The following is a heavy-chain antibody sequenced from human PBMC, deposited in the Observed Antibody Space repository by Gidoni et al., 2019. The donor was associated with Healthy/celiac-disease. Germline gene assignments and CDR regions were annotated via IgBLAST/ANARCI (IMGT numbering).Heavy chain of an antibody. J-gene: IGHJ3*02. V-gene: IGHV1-69*04. CDR3: ARDSVHYYDSSGYYYSAFDI. D-gene: IGHD3-22*01. Sequence: QVQLVQSGAEVKKPGPSVKLSCKASGGTFSSYAIRWVRQAPGQGLEWMGRIIPILGIANYAQKFQGRVTITADKSTSTAYMELSSLRSEDTAVYYCARDSVHYYDSSGYYYSAFDIWGQGTMVTVSS. CDR2: IIPILGIA. CDR1: GGTFSSYA.